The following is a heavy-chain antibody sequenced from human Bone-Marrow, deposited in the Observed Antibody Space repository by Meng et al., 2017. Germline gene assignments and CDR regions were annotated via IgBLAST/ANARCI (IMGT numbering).Heavy chain of an antibody. CDR2: VYYRGST. J-gene: IGHJ4*02. V-gene: IGHV4-39*01. D-gene: IGHD4-17*01. Sequence: QLQLQESGPGLVKPSETLFLPCTVSGGSISSSSYYWGWIRQPPGKGLEWIASVYYRGSTYYNPSLKSRVTISVDTSKNQFSLKLSSVTAADTAVYYCATSTVTTFFDYWGQGTLVTVSS. CDR3: ATSTVTTFFDY. CDR1: GGSISSSSYY.